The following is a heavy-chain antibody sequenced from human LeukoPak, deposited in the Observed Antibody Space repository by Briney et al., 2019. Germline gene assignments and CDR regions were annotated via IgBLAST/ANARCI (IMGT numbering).Heavy chain of an antibody. Sequence: SQTLSLTCTVSGGSISSGPYYWGWIRQPPGKGLEWIGNIYYGENTYYNPSLKSRVTISIDTSKNQFYLKLSSLTAADTAVYYCARRDDSSGYHKIFDYWGQGTLVTVSP. D-gene: IGHD3-22*01. CDR2: IYYGENT. CDR3: ARRDDSSGYHKIFDY. CDR1: GGSISSGPYY. V-gene: IGHV4-39*01. J-gene: IGHJ4*02.